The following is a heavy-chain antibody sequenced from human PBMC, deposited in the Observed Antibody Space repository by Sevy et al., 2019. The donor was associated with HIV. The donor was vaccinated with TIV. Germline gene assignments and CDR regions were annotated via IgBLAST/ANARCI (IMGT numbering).Heavy chain of an antibody. CDR3: ARHISFGALGSWFDP. D-gene: IGHD3-10*01. CDR2: VYSGGTT. CDR1: GFTVNSDY. J-gene: IGHJ5*02. Sequence: GGCLRLSCAASGFTVNSDYMSWVRQAPGKGLEWVSVVYSGGTTYYADSVKGRFTISRDNSKNILYLQMNSLRAEDTAVYYCARHISFGALGSWFDPWGQGTLVTVSS. V-gene: IGHV3-53*01.